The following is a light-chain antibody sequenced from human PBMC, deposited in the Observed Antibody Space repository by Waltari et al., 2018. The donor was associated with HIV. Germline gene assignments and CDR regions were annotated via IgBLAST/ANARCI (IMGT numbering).Light chain of an antibody. CDR2: GAT. CDR3: QQYNHWPLT. J-gene: IGKJ4*01. Sequence: ETVMTQSPDILSVSPGERPTLSCRASQSVGGDVAWYQQKPGQAPRLLIYGATSRATGIPARFSASGSGTEVILTISSLQSEDFAVYFCQQYNHWPLTFGGGTKVEIK. V-gene: IGKV3-15*01. CDR1: QSVGGD.